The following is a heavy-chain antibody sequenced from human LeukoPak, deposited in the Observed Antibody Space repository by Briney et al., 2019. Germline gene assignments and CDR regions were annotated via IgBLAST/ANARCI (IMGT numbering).Heavy chain of an antibody. CDR2: ISGSGDST. D-gene: IGHD2/OR15-2a*01. CDR3: AKIDSILFEVVGFSSFDY. Sequence: GGSLRLSCPASGFSFSRHAMTWVRKSPGKGLEWVSGISGSGDSTYYADSVTGRFTISRDNSKNTLYLQMNSLRSDDTAIYYCAKIDSILFEVVGFSSFDYWGQGTLVTVSS. J-gene: IGHJ4*02. V-gene: IGHV3-23*01. CDR1: GFSFSRHA.